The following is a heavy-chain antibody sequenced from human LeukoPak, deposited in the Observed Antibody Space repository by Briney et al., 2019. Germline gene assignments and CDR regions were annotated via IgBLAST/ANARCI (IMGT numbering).Heavy chain of an antibody. CDR1: GFTFSSYG. D-gene: IGHD5-12*01. Sequence: PGRSLRLSCAASGFTFSSYGMHWVRQAPGKGLEWVAVISYDGSNKYCADSVKGRFTISRDNSKDTLYLQMNSLRAEDTAVYYCAKDAVYSGYFVFIDYWGQGTLVTVSS. J-gene: IGHJ4*02. CDR3: AKDAVYSGYFVFIDY. CDR2: ISYDGSNK. V-gene: IGHV3-30*18.